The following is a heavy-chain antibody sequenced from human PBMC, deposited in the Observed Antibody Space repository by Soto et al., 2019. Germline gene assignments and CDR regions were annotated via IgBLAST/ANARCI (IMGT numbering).Heavy chain of an antibody. CDR3: ARGRYCLTGRCFPNWFDS. CDR1: GDSISTVDYF. D-gene: IGHD2-15*01. J-gene: IGHJ5*01. Sequence: QVQLLESGPGLVKPSQTLSLTCSVSGDSISTVDYFWAWVRQPPGQALEYIGYIYKSATTYYNPSVESRVATSLDTSKSQFCLNVTSLTAADTAVYFCARGRYCLTGRCFPNWFDSWGQGTLVTVSS. V-gene: IGHV4-30-4*01. CDR2: IYKSATT.